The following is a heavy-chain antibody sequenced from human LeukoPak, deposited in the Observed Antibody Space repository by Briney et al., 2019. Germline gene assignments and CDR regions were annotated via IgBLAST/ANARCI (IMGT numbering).Heavy chain of an antibody. Sequence: PGGSLRLSCAASGFTFSSFGMSWVRQAPGKGLEWVSAISGSGGSTYSADSVKGRFTISRDNSKNTLYLQMNSLRVEDTAVYYCAKSWNYYDSSGDDALDIWGQGTMVTVSS. V-gene: IGHV3-23*01. CDR3: AKSWNYYDSSGDDALDI. CDR2: ISGSGGST. J-gene: IGHJ3*02. CDR1: GFTFSSFG. D-gene: IGHD3-22*01.